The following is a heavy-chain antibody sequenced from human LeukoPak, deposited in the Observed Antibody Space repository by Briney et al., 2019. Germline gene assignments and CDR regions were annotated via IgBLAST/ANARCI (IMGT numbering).Heavy chain of an antibody. CDR3: ARDKGGMVPFDY. D-gene: IGHD3-10*01. V-gene: IGHV3-74*01. CDR2: IGSDGSNT. CDR1: GFTFSTFW. J-gene: IGHJ4*02. Sequence: GGSLRLSCATSGFTFSTFWMHWVRQAPGKGLVWVSRIGSDGSNTNYADSVKGRFTISRDNAKNSLYLQMNSLRAEDTAVYFCARDKGGMVPFDYWGQGTLVTVSS.